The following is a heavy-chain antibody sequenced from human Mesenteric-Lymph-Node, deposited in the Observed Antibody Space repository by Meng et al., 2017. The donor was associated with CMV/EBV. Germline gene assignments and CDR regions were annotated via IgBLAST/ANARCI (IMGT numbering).Heavy chain of an antibody. D-gene: IGHD5-24*01. V-gene: IGHV1-18*04. CDR2: IVVSTGKT. Sequence: SCKASHYSFVDYAISWVRQDPGQGLEWMGWIVVSTGKTNYAQNLQGRVTMTTDTSTNTAYMELRDLRSDDTAVYFCAREVRWLLHNDYWGQGTLVTVSS. CDR1: HYSFVDYA. CDR3: AREVRWLLHNDY. J-gene: IGHJ4*02.